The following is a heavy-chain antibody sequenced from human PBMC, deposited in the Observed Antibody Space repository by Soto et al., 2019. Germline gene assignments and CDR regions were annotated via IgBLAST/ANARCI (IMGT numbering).Heavy chain of an antibody. J-gene: IGHJ6*03. CDR3: ARSRDGGYYYYYMDV. V-gene: IGHV4-59*08. CDR2: IYYSGST. D-gene: IGHD2-21*02. CDR1: GGNISSYY. Sequence: SETLSLTCTVSGGNISSYYWSWIRQPPGKGLEWIGYIYYSGSTNYNPSLKSRVTISVDTSKNQFSLKLSSVTAADTAVYYCARSRDGGYYYYYMDVWGKGTTVTVSS.